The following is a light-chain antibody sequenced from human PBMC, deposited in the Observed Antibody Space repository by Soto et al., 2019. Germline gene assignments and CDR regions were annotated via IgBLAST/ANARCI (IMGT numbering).Light chain of an antibody. CDR3: QQSYSTPRT. J-gene: IGKJ1*01. CDR2: AAS. CDR1: QSISSW. V-gene: IGKV1-39*01. Sequence: IQMTQSPSTMSASVGARVTITCLASQSISSWLAWYQQKPGKAPKLLIYAASNLQSGVPSRFSGSGSGTDFTLTISSLQPEDFATYYCQQSYSTPRTFGQGTKVDIK.